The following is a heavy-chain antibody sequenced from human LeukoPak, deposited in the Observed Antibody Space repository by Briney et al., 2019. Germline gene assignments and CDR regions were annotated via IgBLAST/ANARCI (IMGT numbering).Heavy chain of an antibody. V-gene: IGHV4-34*01. CDR2: INHSGST. CDR3: ARSGSGSYTVYYFDY. D-gene: IGHD3-10*01. CDR1: GFTVSSNY. Sequence: GSLRLSCAASGFTVSSNYMSWIRQPPGKGLEWIGEINHSGSTNYNPSLKSRVTISVDTSKNQFSLKLSSVTAADTAVYYCARSGSGSYTVYYFDYWGQGTLVTVSS. J-gene: IGHJ4*02.